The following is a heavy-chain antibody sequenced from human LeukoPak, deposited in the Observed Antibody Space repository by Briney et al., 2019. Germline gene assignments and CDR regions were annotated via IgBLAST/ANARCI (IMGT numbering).Heavy chain of an antibody. CDR3: AKSMGELSPKSAQAFDY. Sequence: GGSLRLSCVVSGFDFSGFSMSWVRQAPGKGLEWVAIMEEYGSYIFYVDSVKGRFTISRDNAKNSLYLQMNSLRAEDTALYYCAKSMGELSPKSAQAFDYWGQGTLVTVSS. CDR2: MEEYGSYI. CDR1: GFDFSGFS. J-gene: IGHJ4*02. D-gene: IGHD3-16*02. V-gene: IGHV3-7*03.